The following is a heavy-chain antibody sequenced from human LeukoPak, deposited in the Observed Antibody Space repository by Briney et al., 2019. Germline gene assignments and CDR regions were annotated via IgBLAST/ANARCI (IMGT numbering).Heavy chain of an antibody. Sequence: GASVKVSCKAYGYTFIGYGISWVRQAPGQGLEWMGWISPNNGDTRNAQKFQGRVTMTRDTSITTVYMELSRLRSDDTAVYYCARFGAPQWSGAPLGINAFDMWGQGTVVTVSS. CDR1: GYTFIGYG. D-gene: IGHD3-16*01. V-gene: IGHV1-2*02. J-gene: IGHJ3*02. CDR2: ISPNNGDT. CDR3: ARFGAPQWSGAPLGINAFDM.